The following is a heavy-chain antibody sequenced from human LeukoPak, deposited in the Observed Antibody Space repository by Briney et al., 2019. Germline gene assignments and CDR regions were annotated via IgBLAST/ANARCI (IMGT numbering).Heavy chain of an antibody. D-gene: IGHD6-19*01. V-gene: IGHV3-49*04. Sequence: PGRSLRLSCTASEFTFGDYAMSWVRQAPGKGLEWVGFIRSKAYGGTTEYAASEKGRFTISRDDSKSIAYLQMNSLKTEDTAVYYCTRDPDIAVAAPPLDYWGQGTLVTVSS. CDR2: IRSKAYGGTT. J-gene: IGHJ4*02. CDR1: EFTFGDYA. CDR3: TRDPDIAVAAPPLDY.